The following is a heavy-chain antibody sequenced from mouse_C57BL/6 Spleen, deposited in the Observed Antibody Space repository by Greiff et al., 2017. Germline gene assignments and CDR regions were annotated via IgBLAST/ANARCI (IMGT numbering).Heavy chain of an antibody. CDR3: ARRDYYGSSYGAWFAY. V-gene: IGHV1-12*01. CDR2: LYPGNGDT. CDR1: GYTFTSYN. D-gene: IGHD1-1*01. J-gene: IGHJ3*01. Sequence: VQLQQSGAELVRPGASVKMSCKASGYTFTSYNMPWVKQTPRQGLEWIGALYPGNGDTSSNQKFKGKATLTVDKSSSTAYMQLSSLTAEDSAVYFCARRDYYGSSYGAWFAYWGQGTLVTVSA.